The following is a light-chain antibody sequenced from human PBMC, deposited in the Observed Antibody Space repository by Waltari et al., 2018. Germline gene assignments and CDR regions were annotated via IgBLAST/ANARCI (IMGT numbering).Light chain of an antibody. CDR2: WAS. Sequence: DIVMTQSPDSLAVSLGERDTINCKSSQSVLYSSNNKNYLAWYQQKPGQPPKLLIYWASTRESGVPDRFSGSGSGTDFTLTISSLQAEDGAVYYCQQYYSTPWTFGQGTKVEIK. J-gene: IGKJ1*01. V-gene: IGKV4-1*01. CDR3: QQYYSTPWT. CDR1: QSVLYSSNNKNY.